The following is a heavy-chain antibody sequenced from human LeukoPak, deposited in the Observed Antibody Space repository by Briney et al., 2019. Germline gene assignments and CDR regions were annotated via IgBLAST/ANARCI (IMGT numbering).Heavy chain of an antibody. D-gene: IGHD7-27*01. J-gene: IGHJ4*02. CDR1: GFPFSSYA. V-gene: IGHV3-30-3*01. CDR3: AREFWVYFDY. CDR2: ISYDGSNK. Sequence: PGGSLRLSCAASGFPFSSYAMHWVRQAPGKGLEWVAVISYDGSNKYYADSVKGRFTISRDNSKNTLYLQMNSLRAEDTAVYYCAREFWVYFDYWGQGTLVTVSS.